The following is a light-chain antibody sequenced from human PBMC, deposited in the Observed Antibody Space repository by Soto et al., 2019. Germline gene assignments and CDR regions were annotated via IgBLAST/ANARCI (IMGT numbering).Light chain of an antibody. CDR3: QQFGSSPYT. CDR1: QSVSSSQ. J-gene: IGKJ2*01. CDR2: AAS. V-gene: IGKV3-20*01. Sequence: EIVLTQSPGTLSLSPGERATLSCRASQSVSSSQLAWYQQKPAQAPRLLIYAASSRATGIPDRLSGSGSGTEFSLTISRLEPEDFAMYYCQQFGSSPYTFGQGTKLEIK.